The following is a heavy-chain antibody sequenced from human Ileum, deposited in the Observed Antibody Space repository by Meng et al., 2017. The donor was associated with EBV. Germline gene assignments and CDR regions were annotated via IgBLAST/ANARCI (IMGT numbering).Heavy chain of an antibody. CDR2: ISSSSSYI. V-gene: IGHV3-21*01. D-gene: IGHD3-22*01. Sequence: EVQLVESGGGLVKPGGSLVLSCAASGFTFSSYCMNWVRQAPGKGLEWVSSISSSSSYIYYADSVKGRFTISRDNAKNSLYLQMNSLRAEDTAVYYCAREVLGNYYDSSGYSADYWGQGTLVTVSS. CDR3: AREVLGNYYDSSGYSADY. CDR1: GFTFSSYC. J-gene: IGHJ4*02.